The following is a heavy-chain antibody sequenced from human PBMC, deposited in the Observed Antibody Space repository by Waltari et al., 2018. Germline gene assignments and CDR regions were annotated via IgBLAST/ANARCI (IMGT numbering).Heavy chain of an antibody. V-gene: IGHV3-23*01. J-gene: IGHJ4*02. Sequence: EVQLLESGGGFIQRGGSLRLSCAASGFTFSSYTMNWVRQAPGKGLEWVSSLTGNGENTYYADSGKGRFTISRDNSENTLDLQMNSLGAEDTAVYYCARGKYSTLDSWGQGTLVTVSS. D-gene: IGHD2-21*01. CDR3: ARGKYSTLDS. CDR2: LTGNGENT. CDR1: GFTFSSYT.